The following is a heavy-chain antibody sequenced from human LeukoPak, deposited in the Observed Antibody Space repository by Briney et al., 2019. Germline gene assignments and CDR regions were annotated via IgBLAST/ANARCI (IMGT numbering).Heavy chain of an antibody. Sequence: ASVKVSCKVSGFAFTKMSIHWVRQTPRKGLEWMGGFDPESGERVYAQSFRGRVTLSEDTSTDTAYMELSSLTSEDTAVYYCADFGVVTHWFDPWGQGTLVTVSS. V-gene: IGHV1-24*01. D-gene: IGHD3-3*01. CDR1: GFAFTKMS. CDR2: FDPESGER. J-gene: IGHJ5*02. CDR3: ADFGVVTHWFDP.